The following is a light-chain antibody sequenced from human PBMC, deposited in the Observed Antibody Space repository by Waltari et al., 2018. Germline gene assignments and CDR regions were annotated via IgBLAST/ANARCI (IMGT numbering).Light chain of an antibody. CDR2: GNS. V-gene: IGLV1-40*01. CDR3: QSYDSSLSVV. Sequence: QSVLTQPPSVSGAQGQRVTISCPGSSSTTGAGYDVHGYQQLPGTAPKLLIYGNSNRPSGVPDRFSGSKSGTSASLAITGLQAEDEADYYCQSYDSSLSVVFGGGTKLTVL. CDR1: SSTTGAGYD. J-gene: IGLJ2*01.